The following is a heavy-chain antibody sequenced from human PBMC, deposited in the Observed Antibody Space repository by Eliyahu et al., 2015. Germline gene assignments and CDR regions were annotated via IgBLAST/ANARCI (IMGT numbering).Heavy chain of an antibody. CDR1: GFTFSSYG. V-gene: IGHV3-30*18. J-gene: IGHJ4*02. CDR2: ISYDGSNK. D-gene: IGHD1-26*01. CDR3: AKENEWEGQLDY. Sequence: QVQLVESGGGVVQPGRSLXLSCAASGFTFSSYGMHWVRQAPGKGLEWVAVISYDGSNKYYADSVKGRFTISRDNSKNTLYLQMNSLRAEDTAVYYCAKENEWEGQLDYWGQGTLVTVSS.